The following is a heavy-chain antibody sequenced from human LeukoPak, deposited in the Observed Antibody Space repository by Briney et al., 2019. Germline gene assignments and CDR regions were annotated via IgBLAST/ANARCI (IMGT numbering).Heavy chain of an antibody. CDR2: INHSGST. CDR3: ARDQQQLVR. J-gene: IGHJ4*02. V-gene: IGHV4-34*01. Sequence: SETLSLTCAVYGGSFSVSTWGWTPRPPGKGLEWIGEINHSGSTNYNPSLKSRVTISVDTSKNQFSLKLSSVTAADTAVYYCARDQQQLVRWGQGTLVTVSS. CDR1: GGSFSVST. D-gene: IGHD6-13*01.